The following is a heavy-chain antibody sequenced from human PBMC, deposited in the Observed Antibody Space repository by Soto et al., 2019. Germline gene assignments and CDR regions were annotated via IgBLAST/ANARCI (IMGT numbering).Heavy chain of an antibody. V-gene: IGHV3-30*18. CDR3: AKESSYYDSSGYYAPFDY. CDR1: GFTFSNYG. CDR2: ISYDGTVK. Sequence: PGGSLRLSCAASGFTFSNYGIHWVRQAPGKGLEWVAVISYDGTVKYYAVSVRGRFTISRDNSKNTLYLQMNSLRAEDTAVYSCAKESSYYDSSGYYAPFDYWGQGTLVTVS. D-gene: IGHD3-22*01. J-gene: IGHJ4*02.